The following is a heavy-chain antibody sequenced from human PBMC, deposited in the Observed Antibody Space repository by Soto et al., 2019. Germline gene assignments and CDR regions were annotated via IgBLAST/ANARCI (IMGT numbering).Heavy chain of an antibody. CDR3: AKFGCSSTSCYYYYYYMDV. Sequence: GESLKISCAASGFTFSSYAMSWVRQAPGKGLEWVSAISGSGGSTYYADSVKGRFTISRDNSKNTLYLQMNSLRAEDTAVYYCAKFGCSSTSCYYYYYYMDVWGKGTTVTVSS. CDR1: GFTFSSYA. CDR2: ISGSGGST. D-gene: IGHD2-2*01. J-gene: IGHJ6*03. V-gene: IGHV3-23*01.